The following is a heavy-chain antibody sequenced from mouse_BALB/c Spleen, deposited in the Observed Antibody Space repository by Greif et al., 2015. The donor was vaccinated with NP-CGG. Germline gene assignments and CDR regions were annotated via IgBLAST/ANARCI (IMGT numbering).Heavy chain of an antibody. D-gene: IGHD2-4*01. CDR1: GFNIKDYY. V-gene: IGHV14-4*02. J-gene: IGHJ4*01. Sequence: EVKLQESGAELVRSGASVKLSCTASGFNIKDYYMHWVKQRPEQGLEWIGWIDPENGDTEYAPKFQGKATMTADTSSNTAYLQLSSLTSEDTAVYYCNPLSTMITTYAMDYWGQGTSVTVSS. CDR2: IDPENGDT. CDR3: NPLSTMITTYAMDY.